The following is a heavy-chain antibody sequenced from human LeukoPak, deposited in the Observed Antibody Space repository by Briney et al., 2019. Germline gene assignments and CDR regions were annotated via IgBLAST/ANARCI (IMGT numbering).Heavy chain of an antibody. D-gene: IGHD6-13*01. CDR1: GFTFSSYS. V-gene: IGHV3-48*01. J-gene: IGHJ6*03. CDR2: TSSSSSTI. Sequence: GGSLRLSCAASGFTFSSYSMNWVRQAPGKGLEWISYTSSSSSTIYYADFVKGRFTISRDNAKNSLNLQMNSLRAEDMAVYYCARDGAAAGNYNYYYYMDVWGKGTTVTVSS. CDR3: ARDGAAAGNYNYYYYMDV.